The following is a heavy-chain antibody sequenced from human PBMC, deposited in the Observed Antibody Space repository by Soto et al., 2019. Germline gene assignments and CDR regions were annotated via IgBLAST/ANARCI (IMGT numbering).Heavy chain of an antibody. CDR1: GFTFSSYS. V-gene: IGHV3-48*02. CDR3: ASWCSSTSCYPYYYYYGMDV. D-gene: IGHD2-2*01. Sequence: EVQLVESGGGLVQPGGSLRLSCAXSGFTFSSYSMNWVRQAPGKGLEWVSYISSSSSTIYYADSVKGRFTISRDNAKNSLYLQMNSLRDEDTAVYYCASWCSSTSCYPYYYYYGMDVWGQGTTVTVSS. CDR2: ISSSSSTI. J-gene: IGHJ6*02.